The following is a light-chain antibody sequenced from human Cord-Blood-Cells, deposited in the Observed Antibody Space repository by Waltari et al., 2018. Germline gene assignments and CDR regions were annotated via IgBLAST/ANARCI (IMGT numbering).Light chain of an antibody. V-gene: IGKV1-8*01. CDR2: AAS. J-gene: IGKJ1*01. CDR1: QGISSY. Sequence: AIRMTQSPSSLSASTGDRVTITCRASQGISSYLAWYQQKPGKAPKLLIYAASTLQSGVPSRFSGSGSVTYFTLTISCLQSEDFATYYCQQYYSYPWTFGQGTKLEIK. CDR3: QQYYSYPWT.